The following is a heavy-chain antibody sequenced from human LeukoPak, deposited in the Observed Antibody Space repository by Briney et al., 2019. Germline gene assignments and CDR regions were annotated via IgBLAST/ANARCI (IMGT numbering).Heavy chain of an antibody. CDR3: ARAQWELRS. Sequence: PGGSLRLSCAASGFTFSNYWMHWVRQAPGKGLVWVSRISSDESITSYADFVKGRFTISRDNAKNTLFLQMNGLRAEDTAVYYCARAQWELRSWGQGTLVTVSS. D-gene: IGHD1-26*01. J-gene: IGHJ4*02. CDR2: ISSDESIT. V-gene: IGHV3-74*01. CDR1: GFTFSNYW.